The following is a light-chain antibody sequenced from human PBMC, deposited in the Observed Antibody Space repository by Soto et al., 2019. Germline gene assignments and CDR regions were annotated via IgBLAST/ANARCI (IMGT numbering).Light chain of an antibody. Sequence: EIVLTQSPATLSSSTGDRVTITCKASQSISNYLAWYQQKSGKAPKLLVYAASNLDTGVPARFSGSGSGTDFTLTISSLQSEDFAVYYCQQYYNWPRTFGQGTKVDI. V-gene: IGKV3-15*01. CDR2: AAS. CDR3: QQYYNWPRT. J-gene: IGKJ1*01. CDR1: QSISNY.